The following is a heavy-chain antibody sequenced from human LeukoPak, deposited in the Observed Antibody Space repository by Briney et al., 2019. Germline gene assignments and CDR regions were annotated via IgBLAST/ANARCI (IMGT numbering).Heavy chain of an antibody. Sequence: ASVKVSCKASGYTFTSYGISWVRQAPGQGLEWMGWISAYNGNTNYAQKLQGRVTMTTDTSTSTAYMELSRLRSDDTAVYYCARAPSDDFWSGYYIRRNYYYYMDVWGKGTTVTVSS. CDR2: ISAYNGNT. CDR3: ARAPSDDFWSGYYIRRNYYYYMDV. J-gene: IGHJ6*03. D-gene: IGHD3-3*01. V-gene: IGHV1-18*01. CDR1: GYTFTSYG.